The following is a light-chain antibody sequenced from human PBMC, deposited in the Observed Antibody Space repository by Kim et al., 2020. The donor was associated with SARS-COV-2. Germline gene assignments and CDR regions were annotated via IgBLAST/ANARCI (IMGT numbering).Light chain of an antibody. Sequence: GQRVTSSCSGSTSNTGTNPVRWCRQHPGAAPKLLVYSNDQRPSGVPDRFSGSKSGTSASLAISGLQSEDETGFYCAAWDDSLSGYVFGAGTKVTVL. V-gene: IGLV1-44*01. CDR1: TSNTGTNP. CDR3: AAWDDSLSGYV. CDR2: SND. J-gene: IGLJ1*01.